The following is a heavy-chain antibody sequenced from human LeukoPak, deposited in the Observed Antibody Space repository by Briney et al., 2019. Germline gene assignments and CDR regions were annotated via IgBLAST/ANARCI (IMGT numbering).Heavy chain of an antibody. D-gene: IGHD1-7*01. CDR2: TYYRSKWYN. CDR3: ARCLLPSPLRKTGTGDPAKNYYYYYMDV. CDR1: GDSVSSNSAA. Sequence: QSQTLSLTCAISGDSVSSNSAAWNWIRQSPSRGLEWLGRTYYRSKWYNDYAVSVKSRITINPDTSKNQFSLQLNSVTPEDTAVYYCARCLLPSPLRKTGTGDPAKNYYYYYMDVWGKGTTVTVSS. V-gene: IGHV6-1*01. J-gene: IGHJ6*03.